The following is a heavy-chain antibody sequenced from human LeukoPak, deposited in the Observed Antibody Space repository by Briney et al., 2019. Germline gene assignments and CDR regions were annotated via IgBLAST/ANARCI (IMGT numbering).Heavy chain of an antibody. CDR2: IKKDGSER. CDR1: GFSLSSHW. CDR3: ARTNIVSYYYGMDD. D-gene: IGHD2-15*01. J-gene: IGHJ6*02. Sequence: GGSLRLSCAASGFSLSSHWMNWVRQAPGKGLESVASIKKDGSERPYVDSVKGRFTISRDNANNSLYLQMNSLRAEDTAVYYCARTNIVSYYYGMDDWGQGTTVTVSS. V-gene: IGHV3-7*05.